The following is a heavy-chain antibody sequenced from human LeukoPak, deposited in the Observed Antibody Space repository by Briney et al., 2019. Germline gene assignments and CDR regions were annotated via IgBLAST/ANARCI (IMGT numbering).Heavy chain of an antibody. CDR1: GFPFSSQV. D-gene: IGHD2-15*01. V-gene: IGHV3-15*01. CDR3: TTDQFRYRSGGSCEKADP. CDR2: NKSKNDSGTT. Sequence: GGPLRLPCAPSGFPFSSQVMSWVRQPPGKGVECVGRNKSKNDSGTTDYAAPVQGRFTISRDDSKNTLYLQMNSLKTEDTAVYYCTTDQFRYRSGGSCEKADPWGQGNPVTVSS. J-gene: IGHJ5*02.